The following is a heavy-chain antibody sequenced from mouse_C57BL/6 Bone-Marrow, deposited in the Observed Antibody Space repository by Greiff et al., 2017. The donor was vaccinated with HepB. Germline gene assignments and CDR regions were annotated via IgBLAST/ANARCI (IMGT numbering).Heavy chain of an antibody. Sequence: QVQLKQSGPELVKPGASVKISCKASGYAFSSSWMNWVKQRPGKGLEWIGRIYPGDGDTNYNGKFKGKATLTADKSSSTAYMQLSSLTSEDSAVYFCARSGITTVAPWGQGTLVTVSA. CDR1: GYAFSSSW. CDR2: IYPGDGDT. J-gene: IGHJ3*01. V-gene: IGHV1-82*01. CDR3: ARSGITTVAP. D-gene: IGHD1-1*01.